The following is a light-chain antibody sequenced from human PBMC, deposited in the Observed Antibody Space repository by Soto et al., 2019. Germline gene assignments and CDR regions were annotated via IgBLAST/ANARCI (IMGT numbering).Light chain of an antibody. CDR3: QQYGSSGT. CDR1: QTVNNN. Sequence: EIVLTQSPATLSLSPGERATLSCRASQTVNNNVAWYQLKDGQVPRLLIYGASNRATGIPDRFSGSGSGTDFTLTISRLEPEDFAVYYCQQYGSSGTFGQGTKVDIK. V-gene: IGKV3-20*01. J-gene: IGKJ1*01. CDR2: GAS.